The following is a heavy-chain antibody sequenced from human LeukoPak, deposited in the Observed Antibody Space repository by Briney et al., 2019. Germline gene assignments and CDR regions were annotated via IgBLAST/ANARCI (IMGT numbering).Heavy chain of an antibody. CDR1: GFTFSSYW. CDR3: AREPTYYYDG. CDR2: INIDGSST. Sequence: GGSLRLSCAASGFTFSSYWMHWVRQAPGKGLVWVSRINIDGSSTSYADSVKGRFTISRDNAKNTLYLQMNSLRAEDTAVYYCAREPTYYYDGWGQGTLVTVSS. D-gene: IGHD3-22*01. J-gene: IGHJ4*02. V-gene: IGHV3-74*01.